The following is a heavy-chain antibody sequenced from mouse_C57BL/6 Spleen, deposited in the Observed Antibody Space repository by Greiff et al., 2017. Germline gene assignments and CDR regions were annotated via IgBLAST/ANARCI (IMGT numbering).Heavy chain of an antibody. Sequence: EVQLVESGGDLVKPGGSLKLSCAASGFTFSSYGMSWVRQTPDKRLEWVATISSGGSYTYYPDSVKGRFTISRDNAKNTLYLQMSSLKSEDTAMYYCARQIYDYEGSWFAYWGQGTLVTVSA. CDR1: GFTFSSYG. CDR2: ISSGGSYT. D-gene: IGHD2-4*01. V-gene: IGHV5-6*01. CDR3: ARQIYDYEGSWFAY. J-gene: IGHJ3*01.